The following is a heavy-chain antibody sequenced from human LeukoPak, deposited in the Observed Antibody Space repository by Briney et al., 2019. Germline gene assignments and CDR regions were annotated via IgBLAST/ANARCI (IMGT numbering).Heavy chain of an antibody. D-gene: IGHD2-15*01. CDR1: GFTFSDYW. CDR2: INADEDRA. Sequence: GGSLRLSCAASGFTFSDYWMHWIRQAPGKGLVWVSHINADEDRAAYADSVKGRFTISRDNARNTLYLQMNSLRVEGTAVYYCARGGPIYCSGGSCYPGDYWGQGTLVTVSS. V-gene: IGHV3-74*01. J-gene: IGHJ4*02. CDR3: ARGGPIYCSGGSCYPGDY.